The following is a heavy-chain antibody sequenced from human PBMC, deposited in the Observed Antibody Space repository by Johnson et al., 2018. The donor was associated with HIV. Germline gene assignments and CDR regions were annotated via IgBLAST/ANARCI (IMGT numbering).Heavy chain of an antibody. Sequence: VQLVESGGGVVQPGGSLRLSCAASGFTFSSYGMHWVRQAPGTGLEWVSGIKTDGSNTNYADSVKGRFTISRDNAKNTVYLQMDSLRDEDMAVYYCARGALGSFDIWGQGTMVTVSS. J-gene: IGHJ3*02. CDR3: ARGALGSFDI. CDR1: GFTFSSYG. D-gene: IGHD3-10*01. V-gene: IGHV3-74*02. CDR2: IKTDGSNT.